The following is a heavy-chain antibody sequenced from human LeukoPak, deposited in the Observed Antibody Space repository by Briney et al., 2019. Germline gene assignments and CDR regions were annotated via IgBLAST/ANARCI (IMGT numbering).Heavy chain of an antibody. J-gene: IGHJ4*02. CDR3: TRDSSGYDWFYDY. Sequence: SDTLSLTCTVSGGSINSGTYYWSWIRQPAGKGLEWIGRISTSGSTNYNPSLKSRVTMSVDTSKNQFSLMLSSVTAADTAVYFCTRDSSGYDWFYDYWGQGTLVTVSS. CDR2: ISTSGST. V-gene: IGHV4-61*02. D-gene: IGHD5-12*01. CDR1: GGSINSGTYY.